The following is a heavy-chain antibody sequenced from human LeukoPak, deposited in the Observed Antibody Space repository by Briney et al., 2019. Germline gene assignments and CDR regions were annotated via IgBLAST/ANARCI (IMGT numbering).Heavy chain of an antibody. CDR1: GFTFSDYN. D-gene: IGHD3-3*01. Sequence: PGGSLRLSCAVSGFTFSDYNMDWVRQAPGKGLEWVGRIRNKANSYTTEYAASVKGRFTISRDDSKNSLYLQMNSLKAEDTAMYYCARGVLWSGYFYFDYWGQGTLVTVSS. V-gene: IGHV3-72*01. J-gene: IGHJ4*02. CDR3: ARGVLWSGYFYFDY. CDR2: IRNKANSYTT.